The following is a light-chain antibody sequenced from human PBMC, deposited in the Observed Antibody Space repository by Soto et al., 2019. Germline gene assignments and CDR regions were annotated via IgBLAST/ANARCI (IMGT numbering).Light chain of an antibody. J-gene: IGLJ1*01. V-gene: IGLV2-14*01. CDR1: SSDVGGYNY. CDR2: DIS. CDR3: SSYTSSSV. Sequence: QSALTQPASVSGSPGQSITISCTGTSSDVGGYNYVSWYQQHPGKAPKLMIYDISNRPSGVSTRFSGSTSGNTASLTISWLQADDEADYYCSSYTSSSVFGTGTKVTVL.